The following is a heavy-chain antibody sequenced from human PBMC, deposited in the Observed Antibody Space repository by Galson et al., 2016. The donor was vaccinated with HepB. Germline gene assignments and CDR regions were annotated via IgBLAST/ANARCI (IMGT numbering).Heavy chain of an antibody. CDR1: GFGFSDFA. D-gene: IGHD5-24*01. J-gene: IGHJ4*02. Sequence: SLRLSCAASGFGFSDFAMHWVRQAPGKGLEWLALVSYDGKNEVYRASVKGRFSISRDNPTNTLYLQLSSLSAEDTAIYYCARGTREFDFWGQGTLVTVSS. V-gene: IGHV3-33*01. CDR2: VSYDGKNE. CDR3: ARGTREFDF.